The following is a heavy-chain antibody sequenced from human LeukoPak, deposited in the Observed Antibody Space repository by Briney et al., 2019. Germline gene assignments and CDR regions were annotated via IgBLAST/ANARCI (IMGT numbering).Heavy chain of an antibody. J-gene: IGHJ4*02. CDR3: ARLRGVTTPADY. V-gene: IGHV4-39*07. Sequence: PSETLSLTCTVSGGSISSSSYYWGWIRQPPGKGLEWIGSIYYSGSTYYNPSLKSRVTISVDTSKNQFSLKLSSVTAADTAVYYCARLRGVTTPADYWGQGTLVTVSS. CDR1: GGSISSSSYY. CDR2: IYYSGST. D-gene: IGHD4-17*01.